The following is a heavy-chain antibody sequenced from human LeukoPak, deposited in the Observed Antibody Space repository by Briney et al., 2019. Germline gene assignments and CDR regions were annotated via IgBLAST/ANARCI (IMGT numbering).Heavy chain of an antibody. CDR3: TRGGRYTSYYWQY. D-gene: IGHD1-26*01. Sequence: GGSLRLSCVASELIFSDFCMTWVRHSRGRGLEWVAPIKKDGSERYYVDSVKGRFTIFRDNAENTLYLHMNSLRAEDTAVYYCTRGGRYTSYYWQYWGLGTLVTVSS. J-gene: IGHJ4*02. V-gene: IGHV3-7*01. CDR1: ELIFSDFC. CDR2: IKKDGSER.